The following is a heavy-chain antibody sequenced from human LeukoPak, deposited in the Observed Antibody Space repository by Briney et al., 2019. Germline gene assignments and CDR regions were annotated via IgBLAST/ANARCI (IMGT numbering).Heavy chain of an antibody. CDR1: GFTFSSYG. V-gene: IGHV3-33*06. CDR3: AKDFTYYGSGSYYDYYFDY. J-gene: IGHJ4*02. CDR2: IWSDGSNK. D-gene: IGHD3-10*01. Sequence: GRSPRLSCAASGFTFSSYGMHWVRQAPGKGLEWVAVIWSDGSNKYYADSVKGRFTISRDNSKNTLYLQMNSLRAEDTAVYYCAKDFTYYGSGSYYDYYFDYWGRGTLVTVSS.